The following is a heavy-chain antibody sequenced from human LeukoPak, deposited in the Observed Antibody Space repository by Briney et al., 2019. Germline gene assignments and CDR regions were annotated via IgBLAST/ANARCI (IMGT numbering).Heavy chain of an antibody. CDR2: IRSKANSYAT. CDR3: TSHIVVVPAAMGDYYYYGMDI. CDR1: GFTFSGSA. V-gene: IGHV3-73*01. Sequence: GGSLRLSCAASGFTFSGSAMHWVRQASGKGLEWVGRIRSKANSYATAYAASVKGRFTISRDDSKNTAYLQMNSLKTEDTAVYYCTSHIVVVPAAMGDYYYYGMDIWGQGTTVTVSS. D-gene: IGHD2-2*01. J-gene: IGHJ6*02.